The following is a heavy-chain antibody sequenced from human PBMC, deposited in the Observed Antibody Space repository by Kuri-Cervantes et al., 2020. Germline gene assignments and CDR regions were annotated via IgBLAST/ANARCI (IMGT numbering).Heavy chain of an antibody. CDR2: IKQDGSEK. J-gene: IGHJ2*01. D-gene: IGHD5-12*01. V-gene: IGHV3-7*02. CDR3: ARCGSHWYFDL. Sequence: GESLKISCAASGFTFSSYWMSWVRQAPGKGLEWVANIKQDGSEKYYVDSVKGRFTISRDNAKNSLYLQMNSLRAEDTAVYYCARCGSHWYFDLWGRGTLVTVSS. CDR1: GFTFSSYW.